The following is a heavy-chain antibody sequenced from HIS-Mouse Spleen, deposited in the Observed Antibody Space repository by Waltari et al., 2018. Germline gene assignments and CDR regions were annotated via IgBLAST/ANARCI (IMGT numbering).Heavy chain of an antibody. CDR3: AKASSGWLDY. CDR2: ISYDGSNK. V-gene: IGHV3-30*18. D-gene: IGHD6-19*01. Sequence: QVQLVESGGGVVQPGRSLRLSCAASGFPFSIHGIPWVRQAPGKGLEWVAVISYDGSNKYYADSVKGRFTISRDNSKNTLYLQMNSLRAEDTAVYYCAKASSGWLDYWGQGTLVTVSS. CDR1: GFPFSIHG. J-gene: IGHJ4*02.